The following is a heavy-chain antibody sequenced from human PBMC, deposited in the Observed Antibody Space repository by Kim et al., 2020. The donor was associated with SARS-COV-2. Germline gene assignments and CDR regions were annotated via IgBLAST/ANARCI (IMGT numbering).Heavy chain of an antibody. Sequence: ASVKVSCKASGYTFTNYAMNWVRQAPGQGLEWMGWINTNTGNPTYAQGFTGRFVFSLDTSVSTAYLQISNLKAEDTAVYYCAREMRVAGTGNRYFDLWGRGTLVTVSS. V-gene: IGHV7-4-1*02. CDR3: AREMRVAGTGNRYFDL. D-gene: IGHD6-19*01. CDR2: INTNTGNP. J-gene: IGHJ2*01. CDR1: GYTFTNYA.